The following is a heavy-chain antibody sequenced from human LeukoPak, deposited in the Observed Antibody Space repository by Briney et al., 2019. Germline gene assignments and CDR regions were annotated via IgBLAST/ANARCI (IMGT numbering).Heavy chain of an antibody. Sequence: WETLSLTCTVSGGSISSYYWSWIRQPPGKGLEWIGYIYYSGSTNYNPSLKSRVTISVDTSKNQFSLKLSSVTAADTAVYYCARIGTYWGQGTLVTVSS. CDR2: IYYSGST. D-gene: IGHD3/OR15-3a*01. CDR3: ARIGTY. V-gene: IGHV4-59*01. CDR1: GGSISSYY. J-gene: IGHJ4*02.